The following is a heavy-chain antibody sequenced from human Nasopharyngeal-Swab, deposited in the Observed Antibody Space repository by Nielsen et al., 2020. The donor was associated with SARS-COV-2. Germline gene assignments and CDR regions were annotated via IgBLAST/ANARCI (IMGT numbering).Heavy chain of an antibody. Sequence: GESLKISCAASGFTFSSYDMHWVRQATGKGLEWVPAIGTAGDTYYPGSVKGRFTISREIAKNSLYLQMNSLRAGDTAVYYCARSSTLDYWGQGTLVTVSS. CDR1: GFTFSSYD. D-gene: IGHD2-2*01. CDR2: IGTAGDT. V-gene: IGHV3-13*01. J-gene: IGHJ4*02. CDR3: ARSSTLDY.